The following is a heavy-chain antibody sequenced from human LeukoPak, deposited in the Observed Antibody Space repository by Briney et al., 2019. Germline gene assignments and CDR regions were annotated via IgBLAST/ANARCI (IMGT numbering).Heavy chain of an antibody. Sequence: PGGSLRLSCAASGFTFSNAWMSWVRQAPGKGLEWVGRIKSKTDDETAEYAAPVKGRFTISSDDSKNTLYLQMNSLKTEDTGVYYCTTDLRWELPPTDYWGQGTLVTVSS. V-gene: IGHV3-15*01. J-gene: IGHJ4*02. CDR1: GFTFSNAW. D-gene: IGHD1-26*01. CDR2: IKSKTDDETA. CDR3: TTDLRWELPPTDY.